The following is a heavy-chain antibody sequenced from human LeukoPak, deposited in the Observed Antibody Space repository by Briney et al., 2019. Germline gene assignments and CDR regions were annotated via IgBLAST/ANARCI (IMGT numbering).Heavy chain of an antibody. CDR3: ARVTIYSGSIRRGYMDV. Sequence: GSLRLSCAASGFTVSSNYMSWVRQAPGKGLEWVSIIYSGGSTYYADSVKGRFTISGDNSKNTLYLQMNSLRAEDTAVYYCARVTIYSGSIRRGYMDVWGKGTTVTVSS. J-gene: IGHJ6*03. CDR1: GFTVSSNY. CDR2: IYSGGST. D-gene: IGHD1-26*01. V-gene: IGHV3-53*01.